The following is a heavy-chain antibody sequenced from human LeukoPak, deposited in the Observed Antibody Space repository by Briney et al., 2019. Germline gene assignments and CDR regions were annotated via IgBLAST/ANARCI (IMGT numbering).Heavy chain of an antibody. CDR1: GFTFSSYG. Sequence: GGSLRHSCAASGFTFSSYGMHWVRQAPGKGLEWVAVIWYDGSNKYYADSVKGRFTISRDNSKNTLYLQMNSLRAEDTAVYYCAREPSSTSTDLDYWGQGTLVTVSS. CDR2: IWYDGSNK. CDR3: AREPSSTSTDLDY. D-gene: IGHD2-2*01. J-gene: IGHJ4*02. V-gene: IGHV3-33*01.